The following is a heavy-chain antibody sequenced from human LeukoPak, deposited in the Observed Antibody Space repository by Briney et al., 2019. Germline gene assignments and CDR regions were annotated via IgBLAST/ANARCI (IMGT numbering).Heavy chain of an antibody. CDR3: ARGRQDTTMVVVIYTDAQYYLDY. Sequence: SETLSLTCAVYCGSFSGYYWTWLRQSPGKGLEWIGEVTDSGRTKYNPSLKSRLTISADKSKSQFSLKLTSVATADTAVYYCARGRQDTTMVVVIYTDAQYYLDYWGQGTPVIVSS. V-gene: IGHV4-34*01. D-gene: IGHD3-22*01. CDR1: CGSFSGYY. J-gene: IGHJ4*02. CDR2: VTDSGRT.